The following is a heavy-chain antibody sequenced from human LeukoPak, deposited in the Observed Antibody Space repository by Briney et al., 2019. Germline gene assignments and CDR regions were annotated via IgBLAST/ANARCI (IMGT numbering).Heavy chain of an antibody. CDR1: GYTFTSYN. J-gene: IGHJ4*02. Sequence: GASVKVSCKASGYTFTSYNINWVRQAPEQGLKGRDGMNPNGGNTGYAQKFQGRVTMTRNTSISTAYMELSSLRSEDTAVYYCARGLRFLEWSPIVYWGQGTLVTVSS. D-gene: IGHD3-3*01. CDR2: MNPNGGNT. V-gene: IGHV1-8*01. CDR3: ARGLRFLEWSPIVY.